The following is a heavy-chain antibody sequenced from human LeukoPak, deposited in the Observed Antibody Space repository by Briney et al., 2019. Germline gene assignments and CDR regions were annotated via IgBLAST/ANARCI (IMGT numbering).Heavy chain of an antibody. CDR2: IASDGSHT. D-gene: IGHD3-10*01. Sequence: GRSLRLSCAASAFTFSNYFMHWVRQAQGKGLEWVAVIASDGSHTFYVESVKGRFTISRDNSKKTLYLQMNSLRAEDTAVYFCARERQDTIVHSGAFDIWGQGTMVTVSS. J-gene: IGHJ3*02. CDR1: AFTFSNYF. CDR3: ARERQDTIVHSGAFDI. V-gene: IGHV3-30-3*01.